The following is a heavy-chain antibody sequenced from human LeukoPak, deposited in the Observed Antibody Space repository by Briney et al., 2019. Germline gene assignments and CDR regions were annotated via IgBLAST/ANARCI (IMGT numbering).Heavy chain of an antibody. V-gene: IGHV3-23*01. CDR2: ISVNGETT. CDR1: GFSVSSYG. D-gene: IGHD6-19*01. CDR3: AQGYSSGWYPY. J-gene: IGHJ4*02. Sequence: GGSLRLSYAVSGFSVSSYGMSWVRQAPGKGLEWISAISVNGETTYYANSVKGRFIISRDNSENTLYLQMNSLRAEDTAVYYCAQGYSSGWYPYWGQGSLVSVSS.